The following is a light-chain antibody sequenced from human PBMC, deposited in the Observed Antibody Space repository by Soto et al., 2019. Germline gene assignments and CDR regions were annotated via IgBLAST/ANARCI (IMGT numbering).Light chain of an antibody. CDR2: GAS. CDR3: QQYDKWPIT. V-gene: IGKV3-15*01. Sequence: EKVMTQSPGTLSVSPGERATLSCRASESVSSNLACYQKKPGQAPRLLMYGASTRATGILARFSGSGSGEEFSLTIDSLKSEDIAVYYCQQYDKWPITFGQGTQLEVK. J-gene: IGKJ5*01. CDR1: ESVSSN.